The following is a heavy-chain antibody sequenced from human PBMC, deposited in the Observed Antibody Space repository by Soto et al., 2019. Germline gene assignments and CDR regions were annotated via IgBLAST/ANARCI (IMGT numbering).Heavy chain of an antibody. Sequence: EVQLSESGGGFVQPGGSQRLSCEASGFSFSDYSMSWVRQAPGKGLEWVSFITGAGDNTYYADSVKGRFTISRDDSRNTVFPPMTSLRPEGTAIYFCARDTRDWGAWSGFRLWGQGARVTVPS. CDR3: ARDTRDWGAWSGFRL. CDR1: GFSFSDYS. CDR2: ITGAGDNT. J-gene: IGHJ4*02. V-gene: IGHV3-23*01. D-gene: IGHD3-3*01.